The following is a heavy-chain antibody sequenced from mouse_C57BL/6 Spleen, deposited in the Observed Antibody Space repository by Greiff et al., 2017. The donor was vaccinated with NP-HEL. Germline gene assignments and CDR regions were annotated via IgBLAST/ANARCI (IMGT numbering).Heavy chain of an antibody. Sequence: QVQLQQSGAELVRPGASVKLSCKASGYTFTDYYINWVKQRPGQGLEWIARIYPGSGNTYYNEKFKGKATLTAEKSSSTAYMQLSSLTSEDSAVYFCARSIYYDYPFAYWGQGTLVTVSA. D-gene: IGHD2-4*01. CDR2: IYPGSGNT. J-gene: IGHJ3*01. CDR3: ARSIYYDYPFAY. V-gene: IGHV1-76*01. CDR1: GYTFTDYY.